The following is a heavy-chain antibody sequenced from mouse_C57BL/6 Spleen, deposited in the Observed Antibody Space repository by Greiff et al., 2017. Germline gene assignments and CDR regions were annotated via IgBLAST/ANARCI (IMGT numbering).Heavy chain of an antibody. D-gene: IGHD2-2*01. V-gene: IGHV1-84*01. CDR2: IYPGSGNT. CDR3: ARGGGYDEKAWFAY. J-gene: IGHJ3*01. Sequence: QVQLQQSGPELVKPGASVKISCKASGYTFTDYYINWVKQRPGQGLGWIGWIYPGSGNTKYNEKFKGKATLTVDTSSSTAYMQLSSLTSEDSAVYFCARGGGYDEKAWFAYWGQGTLVTVSA. CDR1: GYTFTDYY.